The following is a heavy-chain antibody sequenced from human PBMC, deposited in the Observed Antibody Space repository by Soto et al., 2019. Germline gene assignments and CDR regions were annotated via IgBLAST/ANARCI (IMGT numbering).Heavy chain of an antibody. CDR1: GFTFSSYG. CDR2: ISYDGSNK. Sequence: GGSLRLSCAASGFTFSSYGMHWVRQAPGKGLEWVAVISYDGSNKYYADSVKGRFTISRDNSKNTLYLQMNSLRAEDTAVYYCAKVGQYSSGWYCGMDVWGQGTTVTVSS. D-gene: IGHD6-19*01. V-gene: IGHV3-30*18. CDR3: AKVGQYSSGWYCGMDV. J-gene: IGHJ6*02.